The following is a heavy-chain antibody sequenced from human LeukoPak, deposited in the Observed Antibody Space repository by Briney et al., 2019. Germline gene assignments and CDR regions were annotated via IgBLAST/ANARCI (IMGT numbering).Heavy chain of an antibody. CDR3: ARNYRFAVDYHYMDV. CDR2: INPSGGTT. CDR1: GYIFTYYY. V-gene: IGHV1-46*01. J-gene: IGHJ6*03. D-gene: IGHD4-11*01. Sequence: ASVKVSCKASGYIFTYYYMHWVRQAPGQGLEWMGIINPSGGTTNYAQKFQGRVTMTRDTSTSTVYMELSSLRAEDTAVYYCARNYRFAVDYHYMDVWGTGTTVTISS.